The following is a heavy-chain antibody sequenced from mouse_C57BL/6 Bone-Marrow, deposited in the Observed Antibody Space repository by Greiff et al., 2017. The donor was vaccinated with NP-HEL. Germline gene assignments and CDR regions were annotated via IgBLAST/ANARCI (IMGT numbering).Heavy chain of an antibody. CDR1: GYTFTSYG. D-gene: IGHD1-1*01. CDR3: ANYYGSSYVYWYFDV. V-gene: IGHV1-81*01. J-gene: IGHJ1*03. Sequence: QVQLQQSGAELARPGASVKLSCKASGYTFTSYGISWVKQRTGQGLEWIGEIYPRSGNTYYNEKFKGKATLTADKSSSTAYMELRSLTSEDSAVYFCANYYGSSYVYWYFDVWGTGTTVTVSS. CDR2: IYPRSGNT.